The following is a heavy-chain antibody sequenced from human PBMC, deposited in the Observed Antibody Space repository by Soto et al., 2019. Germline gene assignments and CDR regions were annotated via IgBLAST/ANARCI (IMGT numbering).Heavy chain of an antibody. D-gene: IGHD3-10*01. CDR1: GFTFSSYA. V-gene: IGHV3-23*01. J-gene: IGHJ2*01. Sequence: EVQLLESGGGLVQPGGSLSLSCAASGFTFSSYAMSWVRQTPGKGLEWVAGISGSGGATYYADAVKGRLTISRDNSNNTLYLQMDSPRGGDTAGYLCAKDLGPPVRSHYPYWYFDVWGRGTLVTVSS. CDR3: AKDLGPPVRSHYPYWYFDV. CDR2: ISGSGGAT.